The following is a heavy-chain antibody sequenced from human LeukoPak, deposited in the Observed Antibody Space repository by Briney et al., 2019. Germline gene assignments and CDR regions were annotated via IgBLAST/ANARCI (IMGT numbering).Heavy chain of an antibody. CDR3: ARTIGAVVVPAAIDYYYMDV. Sequence: GGSLRLSCVGSGFTFSDAWMSWVRQAPGKGLEWVAVISYDGSNKYYADSVKGRFTISRDNSKNTLYLQMNSLRAEDTAVYYCARTIGAVVVPAAIDYYYMDVWGKGTTVTVSS. J-gene: IGHJ6*03. CDR1: GFTFSDAW. CDR2: ISYDGSNK. V-gene: IGHV3-30*06. D-gene: IGHD2-2*01.